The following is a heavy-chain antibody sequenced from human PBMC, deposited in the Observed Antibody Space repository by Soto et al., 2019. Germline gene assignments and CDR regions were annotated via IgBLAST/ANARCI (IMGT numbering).Heavy chain of an antibody. CDR1: GGSISSGGYY. D-gene: IGHD2-2*01. V-gene: IGHV4-31*03. CDR3: ARHHPYCPSSSCYFCLDY. Sequence: PSETLSLTCTVSGGSISSGGYYWSWIRQHPGKGLEWIGSIYYSGSTYYNPSLKSRLTISVDTSENQFSLKLSSVTAADTAVFYCARHHPYCPSSSCYFCLDYWGQGSLVTVSS. J-gene: IGHJ4*02. CDR2: IYYSGST.